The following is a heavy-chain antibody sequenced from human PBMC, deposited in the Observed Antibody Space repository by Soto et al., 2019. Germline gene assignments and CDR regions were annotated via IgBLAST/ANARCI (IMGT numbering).Heavy chain of an antibody. Sequence: LRLSCAASGCTFSSYAISWIRQPPGKGLEWIGEINHSGSTNYNPSLKSRVTISVDTSKNQFSLKLSSVTAADTAVYYCARVINFDWLMWFDPWGQGTLVTLSS. J-gene: IGHJ5*02. CDR1: GCTFSSYA. D-gene: IGHD3-9*01. CDR3: ARVINFDWLMWFDP. V-gene: IGHV4-34*09. CDR2: INHSGST.